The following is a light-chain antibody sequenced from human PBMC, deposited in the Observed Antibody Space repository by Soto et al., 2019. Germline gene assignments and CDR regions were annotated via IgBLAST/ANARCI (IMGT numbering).Light chain of an antibody. J-gene: IGKJ4*01. CDR1: LSISIY. Sequence: DMEMTQSPSSLSASVGDKGTITCRASLSISIYLNWYQHKPGKVPKLLIYAASSLQSGVPTRFSGSGSGTDFTLTINSLQPEDFSTYYCQQSYGTPLTFGGGTKIEIK. V-gene: IGKV1-39*01. CDR2: AAS. CDR3: QQSYGTPLT.